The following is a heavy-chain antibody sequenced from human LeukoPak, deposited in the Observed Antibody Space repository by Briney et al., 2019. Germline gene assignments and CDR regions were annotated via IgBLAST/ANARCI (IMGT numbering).Heavy chain of an antibody. D-gene: IGHD3-10*01. V-gene: IGHV1-18*01. CDR1: GYTFTSYG. J-gene: IGHJ6*02. Sequence: ASVKVSCKASGYTFTSYGISWVRQAPGQGLEWMGWISAYNGNTNYAQKLQGRVTMTTDTSTSTAYMELRSLRSDDTAVYYCAREQLLWFGEPTRSYYYYGMDVWGHGTTVTVSS. CDR2: ISAYNGNT. CDR3: AREQLLWFGEPTRSYYYYGMDV.